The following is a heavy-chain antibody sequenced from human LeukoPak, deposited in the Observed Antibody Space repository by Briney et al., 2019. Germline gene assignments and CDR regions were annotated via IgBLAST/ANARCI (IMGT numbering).Heavy chain of an antibody. V-gene: IGHV1-18*01. J-gene: IGHJ6*03. D-gene: IGHD3-16*01. Sequence: ASVKVFCKASGYTFTSYGISWVRQAPGQGLEWMGCIRAYSGNKNYAQKLQGRLTMTTDTSTSTAHVELRSLRSDDTAVYYCARISPMTTFPKYYYYIDVWGKGTTVTVSS. CDR2: IRAYSGNK. CDR3: ARISPMTTFPKYYYYIDV. CDR1: GYTFTSYG.